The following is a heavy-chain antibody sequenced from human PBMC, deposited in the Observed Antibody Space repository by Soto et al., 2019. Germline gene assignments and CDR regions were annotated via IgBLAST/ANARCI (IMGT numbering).Heavy chain of an antibody. V-gene: IGHV3-66*01. J-gene: IGHJ4*02. Sequence: GGSLRLSCAASGFTVSSSYMSWVRQAPGKGLEWVSLIYTDTSTYFADSVKGRFTISRDNSKNTLYLQMNSLRAEDTAVYYCARAPSHNELHLPFDYWGQGALVTVSS. CDR3: ARAPSHNELHLPFDY. D-gene: IGHD3-10*01. CDR2: IYTDTST. CDR1: GFTVSSSY.